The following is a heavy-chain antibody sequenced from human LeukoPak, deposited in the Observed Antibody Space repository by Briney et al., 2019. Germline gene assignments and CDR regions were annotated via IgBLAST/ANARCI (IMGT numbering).Heavy chain of an antibody. CDR3: ASGRDGYNSHYFDY. CDR2: IYSGGST. Sequence: GGSLRLSCAASGFTVSSNYMSWVRQAPGKGLEWVSVIYSGGSTYYADSVKGRFTISRDNSKNTLYLQMNSLRAEDTAVYYCASGRDGYNSHYFDYWGQGTLVTVSP. J-gene: IGHJ4*02. CDR1: GFTVSSNY. D-gene: IGHD5-24*01. V-gene: IGHV3-53*01.